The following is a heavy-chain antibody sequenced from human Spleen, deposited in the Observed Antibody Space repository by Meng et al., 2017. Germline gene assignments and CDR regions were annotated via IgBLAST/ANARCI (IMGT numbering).Heavy chain of an antibody. CDR2: INHRGNT. CDR3: ARIKGPSITLILVPPSSKTFHFDS. D-gene: IGHD3-22*01. J-gene: IGHJ4*02. V-gene: IGHV4-34*01. CDR1: GGSFSDYY. Sequence: GSLRLSCVVSGGSFSDYYWSWIRQPPGKGLEWIGEINHRGNTNYNSFLESRVTISVDTSQNSLSLKLSSVTAADTAIYYCARIKGPSITLILVPPSSKTFHFDSWGQGTLVTVSS.